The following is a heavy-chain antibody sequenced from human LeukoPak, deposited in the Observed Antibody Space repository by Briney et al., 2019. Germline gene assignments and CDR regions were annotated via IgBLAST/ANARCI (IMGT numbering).Heavy chain of an antibody. D-gene: IGHD4-17*01. V-gene: IGHV4-59*01. CDR1: GGSISSYY. Sequence: SETLSLTCTVSGGSISSYYWSWIRQPPGKGLEWIGYIYYSGSTNYNPSLKSRVTISVDTSKNQFSLKPSSVTAADTAVYYCARERTTGYGDETDAFDLWGQGTMVTVSS. J-gene: IGHJ3*01. CDR2: IYYSGST. CDR3: ARERTTGYGDETDAFDL.